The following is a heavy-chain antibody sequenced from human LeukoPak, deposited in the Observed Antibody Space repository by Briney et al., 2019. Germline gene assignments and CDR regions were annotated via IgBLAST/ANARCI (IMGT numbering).Heavy chain of an antibody. D-gene: IGHD6-19*01. V-gene: IGHV4-59*01. CDR2: IYYSGST. CDR3: ARTGYSSGWSSTYFDY. CDR1: GGSISSYY. Sequence: SETLSLTCTLSGGSISSYYWSWLRQPPGKGLEWIGYIYYSGSTNYNPSLKSRVTISVDTSKNQFSLKLSSVTAADTAVYYCARTGYSSGWSSTYFDYWGQGTLVTVSS. J-gene: IGHJ4*02.